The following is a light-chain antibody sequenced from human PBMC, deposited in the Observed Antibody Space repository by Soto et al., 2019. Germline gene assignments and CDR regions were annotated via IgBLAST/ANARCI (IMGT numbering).Light chain of an antibody. Sequence: EIVLTQSPGTLSLSPGERTTLSCRASQSVSSSHLAWYQQKPGQAPRLLIYGASTRATGIPDMFSGSGSGTDFTLTITRLEPEDFAVYYCQQLSTFGQGTRLEIK. V-gene: IGKV3-20*01. J-gene: IGKJ5*01. CDR2: GAS. CDR1: QSVSSSH. CDR3: QQLST.